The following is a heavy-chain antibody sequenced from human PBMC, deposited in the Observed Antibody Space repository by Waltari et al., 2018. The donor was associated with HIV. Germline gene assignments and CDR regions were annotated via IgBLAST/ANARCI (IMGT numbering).Heavy chain of an antibody. Sequence: QVQLVQSGAEVKKPGASVKVSCKASGYTFTGYYVHWVRQAPGQGLEWMGRINPNSGGTNYAQKFQGRVTMTRDTSISTAYMELSRLRSDDTAVYYCANHYDSSGYGFDYWGQGTLVTVSS. CDR2: INPNSGGT. J-gene: IGHJ4*02. V-gene: IGHV1-2*06. D-gene: IGHD3-22*01. CDR1: GYTFTGYY. CDR3: ANHYDSSGYGFDY.